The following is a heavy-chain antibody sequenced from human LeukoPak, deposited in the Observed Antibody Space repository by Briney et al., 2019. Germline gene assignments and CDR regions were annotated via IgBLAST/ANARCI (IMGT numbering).Heavy chain of an antibody. CDR1: GFTFSSYG. CDR3: ARDTVVVTALDY. D-gene: IGHD2-21*02. Sequence: PGGSLRLSCAASGFTFSSYGMHWVRQAPGKGLEWVAFIRYDGSNKYYADSVKGRFTISRDNAKNSLYLQMNSLRAEDKAVYYCARDTVVVTALDYWGQGTLVTVSS. J-gene: IGHJ4*02. CDR2: IRYDGSNK. V-gene: IGHV3-30*02.